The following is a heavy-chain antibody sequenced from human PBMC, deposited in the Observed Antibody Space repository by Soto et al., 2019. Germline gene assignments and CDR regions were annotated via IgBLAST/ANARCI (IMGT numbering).Heavy chain of an antibody. J-gene: IGHJ6*02. V-gene: IGHV3-48*02. D-gene: IGHD5-18*01. Sequence: GGSLRLSFAASGFTFSSYSMNWVRQAPGKWLEWVSYISSSSSTIYYADSVKGRFTISRDNAKNSLYLQMNSLRDEDTDVYYCAREGSGYSYGYDYYGMDVWGQGTTVTVS. CDR1: GFTFSSYS. CDR2: ISSSSSTI. CDR3: AREGSGYSYGYDYYGMDV.